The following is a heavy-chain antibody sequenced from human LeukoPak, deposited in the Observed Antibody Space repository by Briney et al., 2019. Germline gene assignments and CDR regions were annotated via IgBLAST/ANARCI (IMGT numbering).Heavy chain of an antibody. J-gene: IGHJ3*02. CDR2: INHSGST. CDR1: GGSFSGYY. D-gene: IGHD2-2*01. V-gene: IGHV4-34*01. CDR3: ARVCGDIVVVPAATGRDDAFDI. Sequence: SETLSLTCAVYGGSFSGYYWSWIRQPPGKGLEWIGEINHSGSTNYNPSIKSRVTISVDTSKNQFSLNLTSVTDADTAVYYCARVCGDIVVVPAATGRDDAFDIWGQGTMVTVSS.